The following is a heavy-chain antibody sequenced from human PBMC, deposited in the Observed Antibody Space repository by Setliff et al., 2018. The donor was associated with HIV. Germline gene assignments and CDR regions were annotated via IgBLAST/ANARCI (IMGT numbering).Heavy chain of an antibody. Sequence: PSETLSLTCTISGGSFGVYRWSWIRQSAGRGLEWIGRIDSSGTTDYKPSLKGRVAISVDTSRNQFSLRVPSVTAADTAVYFCARDRHSSGLGSYGPWGPGILVTVSS. CDR3: ARDRHSSGLGSYGP. CDR2: IDSSGTT. CDR1: GGSFGVYR. D-gene: IGHD3-10*01. J-gene: IGHJ5*02. V-gene: IGHV4-4*07.